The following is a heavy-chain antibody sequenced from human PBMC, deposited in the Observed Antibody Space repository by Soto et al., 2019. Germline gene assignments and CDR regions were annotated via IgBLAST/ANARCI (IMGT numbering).Heavy chain of an antibody. CDR3: ARVRRDGNTGYAMDL. V-gene: IGHV3-7*05. CDR1: GFTFSNYW. CDR2: IERDGGEK. D-gene: IGHD3-16*01. J-gene: IGHJ6*02. Sequence: GGSLRLSCAASGFTFSNYWMNWVRQAPGRGLEWVAYIERDGGEKYYVDSVKGRFIISRDNAEKTVFLQLNSLRVEDTAVYYCARVRRDGNTGYAMDLWGLGTTVTVSS.